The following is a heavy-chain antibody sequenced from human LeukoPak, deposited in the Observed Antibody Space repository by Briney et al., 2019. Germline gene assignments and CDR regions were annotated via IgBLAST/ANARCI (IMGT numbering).Heavy chain of an antibody. D-gene: IGHD3-3*01. CDR3: ARDRFKLRFFDL. Sequence: GGSLRLSCAASGFTLSSCWMHWVRHVPGQGLEWVSRVNSDGSSTTYADSVKGRFTISRDNAKNTLYLQMNSLRAEDTAVYYCARDRFKLRFFDLWGQGTLVTVSS. V-gene: IGHV3-74*03. CDR2: VNSDGSST. CDR1: GFTLSSCW. J-gene: IGHJ4*02.